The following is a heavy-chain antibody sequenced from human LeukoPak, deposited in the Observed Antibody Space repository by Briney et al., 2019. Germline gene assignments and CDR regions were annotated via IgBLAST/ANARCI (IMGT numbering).Heavy chain of an antibody. D-gene: IGHD6-13*01. J-gene: IGHJ4*02. Sequence: ASVKVSCKASGYTFTSYGISWVRQAPGQGLEWMGWISAYNGNTNYAQKLQGRVTMTTDTSTSTAYMELRSLRSDDTAVYYCARGPLRLAAAGRDRDIDYWGQGTLVTVSS. CDR1: GYTFTSYG. V-gene: IGHV1-18*01. CDR2: ISAYNGNT. CDR3: ARGPLRLAAAGRDRDIDY.